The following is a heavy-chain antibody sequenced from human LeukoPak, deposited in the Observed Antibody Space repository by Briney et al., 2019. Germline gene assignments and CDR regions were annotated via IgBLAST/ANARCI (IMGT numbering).Heavy chain of an antibody. CDR1: GFTFSSYS. Sequence: GGSLRLSCAASGFTFSSYSMNWVRQAPGKGLEWVSSISSSSSYIYYADSVKGRFTISRDNAKNSLYLQMNSLRAEDTAVYYCARSRPRTYYYDSSGQGTFDYWGQGTLVTVSS. V-gene: IGHV3-21*01. J-gene: IGHJ4*02. CDR2: ISSSSSYI. CDR3: ARSRPRTYYYDSSGQGTFDY. D-gene: IGHD3-22*01.